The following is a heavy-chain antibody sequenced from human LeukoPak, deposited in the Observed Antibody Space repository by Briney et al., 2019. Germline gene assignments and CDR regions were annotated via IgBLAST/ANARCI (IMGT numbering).Heavy chain of an antibody. CDR2: ISSNGSIM. CDR1: GFTLSNYE. Sequence: GGSLRLSCAASGFTLSNYEMNWVRQAPGKGLEWISYISSNGSIMYYADSVKGRFAISRDNAKNSLYLQMNSLRAEDTAVYYCAKDPYDISGYYYGPTGGVDYWGQGTLVTVSS. J-gene: IGHJ4*02. D-gene: IGHD3-22*01. V-gene: IGHV3-48*03. CDR3: AKDPYDISGYYYGPTGGVDY.